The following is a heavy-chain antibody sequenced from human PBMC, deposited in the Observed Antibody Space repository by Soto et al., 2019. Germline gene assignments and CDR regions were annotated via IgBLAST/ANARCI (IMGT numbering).Heavy chain of an antibody. Sequence: PGGSLRLSCAASGFTFSSYAMSWVRQAPGKGLEWVSAISGSGGSTYYADSAKGRFTISRDNSKNTLYLQMNSLRAEDTAVYYCAKEVDYGDYLRIYYYYGMDVWGQGTTVTVSS. CDR3: AKEVDYGDYLRIYYYYGMDV. V-gene: IGHV3-23*01. J-gene: IGHJ6*02. CDR2: ISGSGGST. CDR1: GFTFSSYA. D-gene: IGHD4-17*01.